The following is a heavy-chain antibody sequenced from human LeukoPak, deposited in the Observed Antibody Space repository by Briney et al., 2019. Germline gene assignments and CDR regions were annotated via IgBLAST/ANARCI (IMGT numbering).Heavy chain of an antibody. CDR1: GGSISSSSYY. J-gene: IGHJ4*02. CDR3: ATLRDSSGYSGVFDY. Sequence: SETLSLTCTVSGGSISSSSYYWGWLRQPPGKGLEWIGSIYYSGSTYYNPSLKSRVTISVDTSKNQFSLKLSSVTAADTAVYYCATLRDSSGYSGVFDYWGQGTLVTVSS. V-gene: IGHV4-39*01. CDR2: IYYSGST. D-gene: IGHD3-22*01.